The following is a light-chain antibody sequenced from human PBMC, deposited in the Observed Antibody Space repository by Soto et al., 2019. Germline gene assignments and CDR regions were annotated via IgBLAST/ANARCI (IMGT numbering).Light chain of an antibody. CDR1: QGTAND. V-gene: IGKV1-6*01. J-gene: IGKJ1*01. Sequence: AIQMTQSPSSLSASVGDRVTITCRASQGTANDLGWFQQKPGKAPRLLISAASSLQSGVPSRFSGSGSGTDFALTISSLQPEDFATYYCLQDYTYPWTFGQGTKVEIK. CDR2: AAS. CDR3: LQDYTYPWT.